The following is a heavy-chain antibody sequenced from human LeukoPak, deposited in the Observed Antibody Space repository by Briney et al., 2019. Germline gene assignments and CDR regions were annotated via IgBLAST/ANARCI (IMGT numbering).Heavy chain of an antibody. CDR1: GGSFSGYY. V-gene: IGHV4-34*01. CDR3: TLQHDKTLFDY. CDR2: INHRGST. J-gene: IGHJ4*02. D-gene: IGHD6-13*01. Sequence: SETLSLTCAVYGGSFSGYYWSWLRQPPGKGLEWIGEINHRGSTNYNPSLKSRVTISVDTSKNQFSLKLSSVTAADTAVYYCTLQHDKTLFDYWGQGTLVTVSS.